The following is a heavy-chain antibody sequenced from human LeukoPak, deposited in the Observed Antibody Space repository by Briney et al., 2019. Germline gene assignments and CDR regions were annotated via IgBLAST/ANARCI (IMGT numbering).Heavy chain of an antibody. J-gene: IGHJ4*02. D-gene: IGHD4-23*01. V-gene: IGHV4-34*01. Sequence: SETLSLTCAVYGGSFSGYYWSWIRQPPGKGLEWIGEINHSGSTNYNPSLKSRVTISVDTSKNQFSLKLRSVTAADTAVYYCATGKSVDYWGQGTLVTVSS. CDR2: INHSGST. CDR3: ATGKSVDY. CDR1: GGSFSGYY.